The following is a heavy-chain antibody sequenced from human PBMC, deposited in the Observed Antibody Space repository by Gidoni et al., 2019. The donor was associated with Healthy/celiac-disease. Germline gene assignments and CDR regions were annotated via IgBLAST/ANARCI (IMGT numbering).Heavy chain of an antibody. J-gene: IGHJ5*02. Sequence: EVQLVESGGGLVKPGGSLRLSCAASGFTFSNACMTWVRKAPVKGLEWVGRIKSKTDGGTTDYDAPVKGRFTISRDDSKNTLYLQMNSLKTEDTAVYYCTTEGAHPPFYYDSSGYYDLWGQGTLVTVSS. CDR3: TTEGAHPPFYYDSSGYYDL. V-gene: IGHV3-15*07. D-gene: IGHD3-22*01. CDR2: IKSKTDGGTT. CDR1: GFTFSNAC.